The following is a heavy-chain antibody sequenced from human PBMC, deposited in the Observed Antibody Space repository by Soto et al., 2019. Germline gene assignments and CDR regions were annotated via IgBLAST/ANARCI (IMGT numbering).Heavy chain of an antibody. V-gene: IGHV3-64*01. D-gene: IGHD2-8*01. Sequence: EVQLVESGGGLVQPGGSLRLSCAASGFTFSSYAMHWVRQAPGKGLEYVSAISSNGRSTYYANSVKGRFTISRDNSKNTLYLQMDSLRAEDMAVYYCARDRCTTSVCYAPSDYWCQGTLVTVSS. CDR2: ISSNGRST. CDR3: ARDRCTTSVCYAPSDY. J-gene: IGHJ4*02. CDR1: GFTFSSYA.